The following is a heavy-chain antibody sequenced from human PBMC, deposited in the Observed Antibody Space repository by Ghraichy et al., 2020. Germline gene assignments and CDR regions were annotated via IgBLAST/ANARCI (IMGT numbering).Heavy chain of an antibody. J-gene: IGHJ4*02. Sequence: ASVKVSCKASGYTFTSYYMHWVRQAPGQGLEWMGIINPSGGSTSYAQKFQGRVTMTRDTSTSTVYMELSSLRSEDTAVYYCASFGRPLGVIFIVGATLDPFDYWGQGTLVTVSS. CDR1: GYTFTSYY. CDR3: ASFGRPLGVIFIVGATLDPFDY. CDR2: INPSGGST. D-gene: IGHD1-26*01. V-gene: IGHV1-46*01.